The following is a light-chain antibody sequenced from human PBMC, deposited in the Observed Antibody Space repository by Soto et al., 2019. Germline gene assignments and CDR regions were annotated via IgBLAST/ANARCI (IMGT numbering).Light chain of an antibody. Sequence: EIVLTQSPGTLSLSPGERATLSCRASQSVSSNLAWYRQTPGQAPRLLIYGASTRATDTPPRFSGTGSGTDFTLTISRVEPADFAVYYCQQYGSSFATFGQGTQVEV. CDR1: QSVSSN. CDR2: GAS. CDR3: QQYGSSFAT. J-gene: IGKJ1*01. V-gene: IGKV3-20*01.